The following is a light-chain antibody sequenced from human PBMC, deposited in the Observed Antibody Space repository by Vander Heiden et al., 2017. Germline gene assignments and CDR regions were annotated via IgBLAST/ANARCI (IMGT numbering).Light chain of an antibody. CDR1: QSISSH. V-gene: IGKV1-39*01. CDR2: AAS. Sequence: PPSSLSASVGDRVTITCRASQSISSHLNWYQQKPGKAPKLLIYAASNLQSGVPSRFSGSGSGTDFTLTISSLQPEDFTTYYCQQSYSTLWTFGQGTKVEIK. J-gene: IGKJ1*01. CDR3: QQSYSTLWT.